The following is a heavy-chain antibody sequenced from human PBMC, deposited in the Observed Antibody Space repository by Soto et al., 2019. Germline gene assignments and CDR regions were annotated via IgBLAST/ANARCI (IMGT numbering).Heavy chain of an antibody. J-gene: IGHJ6*02. CDR2: INHSGST. V-gene: IGHV4-34*01. Sequence: PSETLSLTCSVYGGSFSGYYWSWIRQPPGKGLEWIGEINHSGSTNYSPSLESRVTISVDTSKNQFSLKLNSVTAADTAVYYCASRGTTQYYYYGIDVWGQGTTVTVSS. D-gene: IGHD1-7*01. CDR1: GGSFSGYY. CDR3: ASRGTTQYYYYGIDV.